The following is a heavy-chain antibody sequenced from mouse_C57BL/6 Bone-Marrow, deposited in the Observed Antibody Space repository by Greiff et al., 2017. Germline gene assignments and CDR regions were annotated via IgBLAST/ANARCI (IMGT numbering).Heavy chain of an antibody. J-gene: IGHJ1*03. Sequence: VQLQQSGAELVRPGASVTLSCKASGYTFTDYEMHWVKQTPVHGLEWIGAIDPETGGTAYNQKFKGKAILTADKSSSTAYMELRSLTSEDSAVYYCTRSSSYVNWYFDVWGTGTTVTVSS. CDR3: TRSSSYVNWYFDV. D-gene: IGHD1-1*01. V-gene: IGHV1-15*01. CDR2: IDPETGGT. CDR1: GYTFTDYE.